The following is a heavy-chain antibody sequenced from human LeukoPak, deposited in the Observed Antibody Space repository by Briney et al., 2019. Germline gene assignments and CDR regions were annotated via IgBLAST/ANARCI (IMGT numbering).Heavy chain of an antibody. Sequence: PSETLSLTCTVSGGSISSYYWSWIRQPPGEGLEWIGYIYYSGSTNYNPSLKSRVTISVDTSKNQFSLKLSSVTAADTAVYYCARDHQYYFDYWGQGTLVTVSS. J-gene: IGHJ4*02. V-gene: IGHV4-59*12. CDR3: ARDHQYYFDY. CDR1: GGSISSYY. CDR2: IYYSGST.